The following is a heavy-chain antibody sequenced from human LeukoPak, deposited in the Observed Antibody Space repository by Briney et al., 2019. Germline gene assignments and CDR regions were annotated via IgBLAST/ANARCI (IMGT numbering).Heavy chain of an antibody. CDR1: GGSISSYY. CDR3: AGAYCSSTSCYTPNWFDP. V-gene: IGHV4-59*01. Sequence: KASETLSLTCTVSGGSISSYYWSWIRQPPGKGLEWIGYIYYSGSTNYNPSLKSRVTISVDTSKNQFSLKLSSVTAADTAVYYCAGAYCSSTSCYTPNWFDPWGQGTLVTVSS. J-gene: IGHJ5*02. CDR2: IYYSGST. D-gene: IGHD2-2*02.